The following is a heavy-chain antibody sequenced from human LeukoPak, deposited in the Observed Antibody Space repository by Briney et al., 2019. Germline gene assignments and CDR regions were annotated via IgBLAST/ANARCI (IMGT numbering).Heavy chain of an antibody. CDR1: GGSVSSGSYY. D-gene: IGHD5-18*01. V-gene: IGHV4-61*01. CDR3: VRTVDTAMVTDWYFDL. J-gene: IGHJ2*01. CDR2: IYYSGST. Sequence: SETLSLTCTVSGGSVSSGSYYWSWIRQPPGKGLEWIGYIYYSGSTNYNPSLKSRVTISVDTSKNQFSLKLSSVTAADTAVYYCVRTVDTAMVTDWYFDLWGRGTLVTVSS.